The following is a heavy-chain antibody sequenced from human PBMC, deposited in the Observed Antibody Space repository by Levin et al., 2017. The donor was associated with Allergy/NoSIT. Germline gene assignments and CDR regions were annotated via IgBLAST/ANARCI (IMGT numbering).Heavy chain of an antibody. CDR3: AKDVYSSGWYPLGNDAFEM. Sequence: GGSLRLSCAASGFTFSSYGMHWVRQAPGKGLEWVAVISSDGSKKFYADSVKGRFTISRDNSKNTLDLQMNSLRAEDTAVYYCAKDVYSSGWYPLGNDAFEMWGQGTKVSVSS. J-gene: IGHJ3*02. V-gene: IGHV3-30*18. CDR1: GFTFSSYG. CDR2: ISSDGSKK. D-gene: IGHD6-19*01.